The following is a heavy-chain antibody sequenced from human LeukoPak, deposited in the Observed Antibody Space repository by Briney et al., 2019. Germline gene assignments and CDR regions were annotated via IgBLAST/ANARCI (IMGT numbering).Heavy chain of an antibody. V-gene: IGHV4-38-2*02. CDR1: GYSISSGYY. CDR3: ARESSQKGAHYMDV. Sequence: PSQTLSLTCTVSGYSISSGYYWGWIRQPPGKGLEGIGSTYHSGSTYYNPSLKSRVTISVDPPKNKFSLKLSSVTARDTAVYYFARESSQKGAHYMDVWGKGTTVTISS. CDR2: TYHSGST. J-gene: IGHJ6*03. D-gene: IGHD1-26*01.